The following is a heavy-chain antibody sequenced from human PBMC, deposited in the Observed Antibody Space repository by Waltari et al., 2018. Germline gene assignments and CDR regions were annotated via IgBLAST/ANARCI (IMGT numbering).Heavy chain of an antibody. D-gene: IGHD3-22*01. CDR1: GFSLSTSGVG. CDR2: IYWNDDK. J-gene: IGHJ4*02. Sequence: QITLKESGPTLVKPTQTLTLTCTFSGFSLSTSGVGVGWIRPPPGKALEWLALIYWNDDKRYSPSLKSRLTITKDTSKNQVVLTMTNMDPVDTATYYCAHELTYYYDSSGPFGYWGQGTLVTVSS. V-gene: IGHV2-5*01. CDR3: AHELTYYYDSSGPFGY.